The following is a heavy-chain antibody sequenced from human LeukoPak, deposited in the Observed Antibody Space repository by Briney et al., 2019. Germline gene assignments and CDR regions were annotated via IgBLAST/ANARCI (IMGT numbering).Heavy chain of an antibody. V-gene: IGHV3-20*04. Sequence: PGRSLRLSCAASGFTFDDYAMHWVRQAPGKGLEWVSGINWNGGSTGYADSVKGRFTISRDNAKNSLYLQMNSLRAEDTALYYCAREGYSSSSFDYWGQGTLVTVSS. J-gene: IGHJ4*02. D-gene: IGHD6-6*01. CDR1: GFTFDDYA. CDR3: AREGYSSSSFDY. CDR2: INWNGGST.